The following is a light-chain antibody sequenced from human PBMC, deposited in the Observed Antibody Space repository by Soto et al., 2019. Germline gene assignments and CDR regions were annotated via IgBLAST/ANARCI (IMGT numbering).Light chain of an antibody. CDR1: SSDVGRYSY. CDR3: CSYAGTYSGV. J-gene: IGLJ1*01. V-gene: IGLV2-11*01. CDR2: DVS. Sequence: QSVLTQPRSVSGSPGQSVSISCTGTSSDVGRYSYVSWYQQHPGKAPKLMIYDVSERPSGVPDRFSGSKSGNTASLTISGLQAEDEAQYYCCSYAGTYSGVFGNGNKVTVL.